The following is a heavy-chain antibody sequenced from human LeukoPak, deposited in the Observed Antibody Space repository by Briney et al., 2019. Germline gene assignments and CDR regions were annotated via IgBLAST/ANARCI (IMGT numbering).Heavy chain of an antibody. CDR1: GGSFSGYY. Sequence: PSETLSLTCAVYGGSFSGYYWSWIRQPPGKGPEWIGEINHSGSTNYNPSLKSRVTISVDTSKNQFSLKLSSVTAADTAVYYCASAYGLGYCSGGSCYRRGWDYWGQGTLVTVSS. CDR3: ASAYGLGYCSGGSCYRRGWDY. CDR2: INHSGST. D-gene: IGHD2-15*01. J-gene: IGHJ4*02. V-gene: IGHV4-34*01.